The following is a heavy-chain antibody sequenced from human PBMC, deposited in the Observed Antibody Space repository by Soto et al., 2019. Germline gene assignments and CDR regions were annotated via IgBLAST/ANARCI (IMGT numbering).Heavy chain of an antibody. CDR1: GFTFSSYG. Sequence: GGSLRLSCAASGFTFSSYGMHWVRQAPGKGLEWVAVIWYDGSNKYYADSVKGRFTISRDNSKNTLYLQMNSLRAEDTAVYYCARDPGVAALLRNETYYYYYYMDVWGKGTTVTVSS. CDR2: IWYDGSNK. D-gene: IGHD6-6*01. CDR3: ARDPGVAALLRNETYYYYYYMDV. J-gene: IGHJ6*03. V-gene: IGHV3-33*01.